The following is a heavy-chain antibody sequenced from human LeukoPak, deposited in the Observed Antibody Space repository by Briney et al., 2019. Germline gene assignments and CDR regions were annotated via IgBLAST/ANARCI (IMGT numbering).Heavy chain of an antibody. D-gene: IGHD3-22*01. Sequence: VASVKVSCKASGGTFSSYAINWVRQAPGQGLEWMGGFIPIFGTANFAQKFQGRVTITADESTSTAFMYLNSLRSDDTAVYYCARALYYSSGYFFLDYWGQGILVTVSS. J-gene: IGHJ4*02. CDR1: GGTFSSYA. CDR3: ARALYYSSGYFFLDY. V-gene: IGHV1-69*13. CDR2: FIPIFGTA.